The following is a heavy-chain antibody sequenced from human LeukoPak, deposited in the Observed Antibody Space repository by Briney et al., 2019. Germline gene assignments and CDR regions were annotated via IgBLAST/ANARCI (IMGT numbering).Heavy chain of an antibody. Sequence: PGGSLRLSCAASGFTFSTYEMNWVRQAPGKGLEWVSYISSGGTTITYADSVKGRFTISRDDAKNSLYLQMNSLRAEDTAIYYCARDPGSSGWYLFDYWGQGVLVTVSS. J-gene: IGHJ4*02. CDR3: ARDPGSSGWYLFDY. CDR2: ISSGGTTI. D-gene: IGHD6-19*01. V-gene: IGHV3-48*03. CDR1: GFTFSTYE.